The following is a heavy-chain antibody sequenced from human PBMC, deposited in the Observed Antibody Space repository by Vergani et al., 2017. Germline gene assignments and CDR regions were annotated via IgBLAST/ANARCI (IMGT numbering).Heavy chain of an antibody. D-gene: IGHD1-14*01. CDR1: GFTFSTYA. CDR3: ARDTRGPEGADY. J-gene: IGHJ4*02. V-gene: IGHV3-21*02. Sequence: EVQLVESGGGLVKPGGSLRLSCAASGFTFSTYAMNWVRQASGKGLEWVSSISTSSSYIYYADSVKGRFTISRDNAKNSLYLQMNNLRAEDTAVYYCARDTRGPEGADYWGQGTLVTVSS. CDR2: ISTSSSYI.